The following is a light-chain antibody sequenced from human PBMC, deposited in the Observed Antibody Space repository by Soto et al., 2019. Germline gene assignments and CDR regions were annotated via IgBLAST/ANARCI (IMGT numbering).Light chain of an antibody. CDR3: QQYDNLPRT. J-gene: IGKJ1*01. Sequence: EIVLTQSPGTLSLYPGESATLSCRASRSVGSSLAWYHHKPGQAPRLLIYGSTGRATGIPDRFSGSGSGTDFTLTISRLEPEDFAVYYCQQYDNLPRTFGRGTKVDIK. V-gene: IGKV3-20*01. CDR2: GST. CDR1: RSVGSS.